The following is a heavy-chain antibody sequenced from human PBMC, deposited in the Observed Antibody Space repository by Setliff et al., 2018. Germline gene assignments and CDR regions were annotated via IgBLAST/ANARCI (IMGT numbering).Heavy chain of an antibody. Sequence: ASVKVSCKASGSTFTDYLMNWMRQAPEQGLEWMGRINLNTGNILYAQEFQGRVTLTRDTSISTAYMELTGLEYDDTAIYYCARDTLALGDITLFDYWGQGTLVTVSS. V-gene: IGHV1-2*02. J-gene: IGHJ4*02. CDR1: GSTFTDYL. CDR2: INLNTGNI. CDR3: ARDTLALGDITLFDY. D-gene: IGHD3-16*01.